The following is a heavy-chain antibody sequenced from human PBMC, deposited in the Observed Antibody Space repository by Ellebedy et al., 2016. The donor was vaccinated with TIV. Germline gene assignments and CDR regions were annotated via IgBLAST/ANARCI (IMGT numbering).Heavy chain of an antibody. J-gene: IGHJ5*02. D-gene: IGHD2-2*01. CDR3: TRVTYCSGTSCFDP. Sequence: AASVKVSCKASGYTFSGYYMHWVRQAPGQGLEWMGWINPYTGGTHYAQKFQGRVTMTRDTSISTAYMELSRLTSDDTAVYYCTRVTYCSGTSCFDPWGQGTLVTVSS. V-gene: IGHV1-2*02. CDR2: INPYTGGT. CDR1: GYTFSGYY.